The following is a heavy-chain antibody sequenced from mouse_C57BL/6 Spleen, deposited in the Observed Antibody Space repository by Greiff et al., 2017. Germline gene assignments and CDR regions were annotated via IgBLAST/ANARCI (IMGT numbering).Heavy chain of an antibody. CDR1: GYAFSRSW. V-gene: IGHV1-82*01. J-gene: IGHJ3*01. D-gene: IGHD1-1*01. Sequence: QVQLKESGPELVKPGASVKISCTASGYAFSRSWMNWVQQMPGKGLEWIGRIYPGDGATNYNGTFKGKATLTADKSSSTAYIQRSSLTSEDSAVYFCAPFYYGSSSVAYWGQGTLVTVSA. CDR2: IYPGDGAT. CDR3: APFYYGSSSVAY.